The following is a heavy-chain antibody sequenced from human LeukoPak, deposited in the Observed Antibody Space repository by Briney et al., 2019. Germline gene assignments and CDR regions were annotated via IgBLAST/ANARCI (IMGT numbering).Heavy chain of an antibody. J-gene: IGHJ4*02. V-gene: IGHV3-23*01. Sequence: GGSLRLSCAASGFTFSSYAMSWVRQAPGKGLEWVSAISGSGGSTYYADSVKGRFTISRDNSKNTLYLQMNSLRAEDTAVYYCAKVKVRGVNLGAIDYWGQGTLVTVSS. CDR3: AKVKVRGVNLGAIDY. CDR1: GFTFSSYA. D-gene: IGHD3-10*01. CDR2: ISGSGGST.